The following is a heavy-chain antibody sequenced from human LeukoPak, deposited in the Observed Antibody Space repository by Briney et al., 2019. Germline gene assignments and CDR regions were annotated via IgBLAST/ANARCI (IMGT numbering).Heavy chain of an antibody. CDR2: IYSSGGT. D-gene: IGHD3-22*01. CDR1: GFTVSSNY. CDR3: ARDYYYDSSGHNWFDP. V-gene: IGHV3-66*01. Sequence: GGSLRLSCAASGFTVSSNYMSWVRQAPGKGLEWVSVIYSSGGTYYADSEKGRFTISRDNSKNTMYLQINSLRAEDTAVYYCARDYYYDSSGHNWFDPWGQGTLVTVSS. J-gene: IGHJ5*02.